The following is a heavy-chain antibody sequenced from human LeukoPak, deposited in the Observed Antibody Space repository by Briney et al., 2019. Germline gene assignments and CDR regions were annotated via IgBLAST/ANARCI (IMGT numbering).Heavy chain of an antibody. J-gene: IGHJ4*02. CDR3: ARMMTVWYFDY. V-gene: IGHV3-7*01. D-gene: IGHD2-21*01. CDR2: IKQDGSEK. CDR1: GFTFSSYW. Sequence: PGGSLRLSCAASGFTFSSYWMSWVRQASGKGLEWVANIKQDGSEKYYVDSVKGRFTISRDNAKNSLYLQMNSLRAEDTAVYYCARMMTVWYFDYWGQGTLVTVSS.